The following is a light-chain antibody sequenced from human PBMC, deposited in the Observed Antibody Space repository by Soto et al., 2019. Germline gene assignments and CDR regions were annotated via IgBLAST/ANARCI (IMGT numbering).Light chain of an antibody. J-gene: IGKJ1*01. CDR1: QSVSSSY. CDR2: GAS. V-gene: IGKV3-20*01. Sequence: EIVLTQSPGTLSLSPGERATLSCRASQSVSSSYLAWYQQKPGQAPRLLIYGASSRATGIPDRFSGSGSGTDFTLTISRLEPEDFAVYYCQQYGISRTFCQGTKVDIK. CDR3: QQYGISRT.